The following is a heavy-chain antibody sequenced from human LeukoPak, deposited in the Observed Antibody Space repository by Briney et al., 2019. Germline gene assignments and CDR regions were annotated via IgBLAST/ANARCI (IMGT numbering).Heavy chain of an antibody. Sequence: ASVKVSCKASGYTFTDYYIHWVRQAPGHGLEWMECITPNSDDTDYAQKFQGRVTMTRDTSINTAYMELTRLRSDDTAVYFCASGDYSGTKPDPIDMWGQGTLVTVSS. CDR3: ASGDYSGTKPDPIDM. CDR2: ITPNSDDT. V-gene: IGHV1-2*02. CDR1: GYTFTDYY. D-gene: IGHD3-10*01. J-gene: IGHJ3*02.